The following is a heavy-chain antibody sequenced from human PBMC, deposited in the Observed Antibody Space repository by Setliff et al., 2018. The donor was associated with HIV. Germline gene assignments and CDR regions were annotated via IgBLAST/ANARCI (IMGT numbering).Heavy chain of an antibody. CDR3: AREGKFRYYYYMDV. J-gene: IGHJ6*03. Sequence: SVKVSCKTSGYTFSSHAISWVRQAPGQGLEWMGGVIPIFATTTYAQQFQGRVTIIADESTNTAYMELSSLRSEDTAVYYCAREGKFRYYYYMDVWGKGTTVTVSS. CDR2: VIPIFATT. CDR1: GYTFSSHA. V-gene: IGHV1-69*13. D-gene: IGHD3-10*01.